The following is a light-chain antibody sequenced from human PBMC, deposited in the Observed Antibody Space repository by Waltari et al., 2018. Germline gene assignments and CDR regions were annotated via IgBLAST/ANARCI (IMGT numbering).Light chain of an antibody. CDR3: QQYNSSPWT. J-gene: IGKJ1*01. CDR1: QTIYIW. V-gene: IGKV1-5*03. CDR2: KAS. Sequence: DIQMTQSPSTLSASVGDRVTITCRASQTIYIWLAWYQQKPGKAPKLLIYKASTLESGVPSRFSGSGSGTEFTLTISSLQPDDFATYSCQQYNSSPWTFGQGTKVEVK.